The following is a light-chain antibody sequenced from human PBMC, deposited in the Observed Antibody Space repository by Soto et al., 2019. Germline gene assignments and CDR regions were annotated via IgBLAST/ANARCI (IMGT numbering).Light chain of an antibody. J-gene: IGLJ1*01. CDR2: ENN. CDR3: QSYDRSLSGYV. Sequence: QSVLTQPPSVSEAPGQRVTISCTGSSSNIGAGYEAHWYQQVPGTAPKLLIYENNNRPSGVPDRFSGYTSGTSASLAITGLQDEDEAEYYCQSYDRSLSGYVFGTGTKLTVL. CDR1: SSNIGAGYE. V-gene: IGLV1-40*01.